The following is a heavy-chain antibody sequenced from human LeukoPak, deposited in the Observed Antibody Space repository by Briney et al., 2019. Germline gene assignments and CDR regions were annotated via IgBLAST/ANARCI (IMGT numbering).Heavy chain of an antibody. CDR2: INPNSGGT. V-gene: IGHV1-2*02. CDR3: GRGIQSFDP. Sequence: ASVKVSCKPSEYIFTDDYMHWVRQTPGQGLEWMGWINPNSGGTRYPQKFQDRVTMTRDTSMSAAYMEISRLTYDDTAVYYCGRGIQSFDPWGQGTLVTVSS. J-gene: IGHJ5*02. CDR1: EYIFTDDY.